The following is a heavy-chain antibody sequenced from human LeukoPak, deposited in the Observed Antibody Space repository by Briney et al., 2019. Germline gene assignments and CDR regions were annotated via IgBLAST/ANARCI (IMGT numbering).Heavy chain of an antibody. CDR2: IFYSGST. D-gene: IGHD7-27*01. Sequence: SETLSLTCTVSGGSISTSNYYWGWIRQPPGKGLEWIGNIFYSGSTYYSPSLKSRVTISVDKSKNQFSLKLSSVTAADTAVYYCARGPHYALGIYFDYWGQGTLVTVSS. CDR1: GGSISTSNYY. CDR3: ARGPHYALGIYFDY. J-gene: IGHJ4*02. V-gene: IGHV4-39*07.